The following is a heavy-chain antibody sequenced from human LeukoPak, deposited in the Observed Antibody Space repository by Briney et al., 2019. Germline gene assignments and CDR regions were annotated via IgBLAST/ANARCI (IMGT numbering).Heavy chain of an antibody. V-gene: IGHV3-23*01. CDR3: ATYRQVLLPFES. CDR2: IFPSGGEI. CDR1: GFTFSSYA. D-gene: IGHD2-8*02. Sequence: GGSLRLSCAASGFTFSSYAMSWVRQPPGKGLEWVSSIFPSGGEIHYADSVRGRFTISRDNSKSTLSLQMNSLRAEDTAIYYCATYRQVLLPFESWGQGTLVTVSS. J-gene: IGHJ4*02.